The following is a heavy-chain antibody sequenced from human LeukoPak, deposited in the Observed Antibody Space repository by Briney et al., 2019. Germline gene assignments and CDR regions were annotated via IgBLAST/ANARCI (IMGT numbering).Heavy chain of an antibody. V-gene: IGHV4-61*02. Sequence: SETLSLTCTVSGGSISSGSYYWSWIRQPARKGLEWIGRIYTSGSTNYNPSLKSRVTISVDTSKNQFSLKLSSVTAADTAVYYCARDYCSGGSCYEFDYWGQGTLVTVSS. D-gene: IGHD2-15*01. CDR3: ARDYCSGGSCYEFDY. CDR2: IYTSGST. J-gene: IGHJ4*02. CDR1: GGSISSGSYY.